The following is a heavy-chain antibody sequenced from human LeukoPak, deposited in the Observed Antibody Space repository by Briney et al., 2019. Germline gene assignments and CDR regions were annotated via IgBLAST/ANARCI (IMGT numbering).Heavy chain of an antibody. D-gene: IGHD4-17*01. V-gene: IGHV3-48*01. Sequence: GGSLRLSCAASGFTFSSYSMNWVRQAPGKGLEWVSYISSSSSTIYYADSVKGRFTISRDNAKNSLYLQMNSLRAEDTAVYYCARVPPLDYGDYEPKSSNWGQGTLVTVSS. CDR2: ISSSSSTI. CDR3: ARVPPLDYGDYEPKSSN. CDR1: GFTFSSYS. J-gene: IGHJ4*02.